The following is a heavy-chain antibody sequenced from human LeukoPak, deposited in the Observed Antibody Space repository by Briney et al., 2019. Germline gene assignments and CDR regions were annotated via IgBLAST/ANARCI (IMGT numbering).Heavy chain of an antibody. CDR3: ARMRYYYYMDV. CDR2: IYSDNT. V-gene: IGHV3-53*01. J-gene: IGHJ6*03. Sequence: GGSLRLSCTVSGFTVSSNSMSWVRQAPGKGLEWASFIYSDNTHYSDSVKGRFTISRDNSKNTLYLQMNSLRAEDTAVYYCARMRYYYYMDVWGKGTTVTISS. CDR1: GFTVSSNS.